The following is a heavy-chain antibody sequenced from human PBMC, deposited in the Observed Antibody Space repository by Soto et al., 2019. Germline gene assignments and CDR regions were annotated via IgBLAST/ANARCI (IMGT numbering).Heavy chain of an antibody. CDR3: ARRVAVAGHYFDY. CDR2: IQYSGNT. V-gene: IGHV4-39*01. D-gene: IGHD6-19*01. CDR1: GDSISSSRYY. J-gene: IGHJ4*02. Sequence: SETLSLTCTVSGDSISSSRYYWGWIRQPPGKGLEWIGSIQYSGNTYYNPFLKSRVTISVDTSKNQFSLKLTSVTAADTAMYYCARRVAVAGHYFDYWGQGTLVTVSS.